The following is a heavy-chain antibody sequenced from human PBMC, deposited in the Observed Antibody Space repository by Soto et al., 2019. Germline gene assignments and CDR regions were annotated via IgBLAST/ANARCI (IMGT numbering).Heavy chain of an antibody. CDR2: IYPGDSDT. D-gene: IGHD6-13*01. CDR3: ARVASTGTKNYHYFYYGMDV. V-gene: IGHV5-51*01. J-gene: IGHJ6*02. CDR1: GYSFTTYW. Sequence: GESLKISCKGSGYSFTTYWIGWVRQMPGKGLEWMGIIYPGDSDTRYSPSFQGQATISADKSISTAYLQWSSLKASDTAIYYCARVASTGTKNYHYFYYGMDVWGQGTMVTVSS.